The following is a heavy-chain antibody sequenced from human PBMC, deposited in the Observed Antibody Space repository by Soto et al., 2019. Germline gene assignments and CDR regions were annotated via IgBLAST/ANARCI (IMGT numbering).Heavy chain of an antibody. CDR3: ARDWVDIVVVPAARDPFDI. CDR2: IIPIFGTA. J-gene: IGHJ3*02. V-gene: IGHV1-69*06. CDR1: GGTFSSYA. D-gene: IGHD2-2*03. Sequence: QVQLVQSGAEVKKPGSSVKVSCKASGGTFSSYAISWVRQAPGQGLEWMGGIIPIFGTANYAQKFQGRVTITADKSTSTAYMELSSLRSEDTAVYYCARDWVDIVVVPAARDPFDIWGQGTMVTVSS.